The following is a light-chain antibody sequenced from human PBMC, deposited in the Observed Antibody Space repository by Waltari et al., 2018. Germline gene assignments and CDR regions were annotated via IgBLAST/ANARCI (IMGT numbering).Light chain of an antibody. J-gene: IGLJ1*01. CDR2: EVT. V-gene: IGLV2-23*02. CDR3: CSYAGFGIYV. CDR1: SSDVGNYNL. Sequence: QSGLTQPASVSGSPGQSITISCTGTSSDVGNYNLVSWYQQYQGKAPKLMVYEVTKRASGVSDRFSGSKSGNTASLTIYGLQSEDEADYYCCSYAGFGIYVFGTGTKVTVL.